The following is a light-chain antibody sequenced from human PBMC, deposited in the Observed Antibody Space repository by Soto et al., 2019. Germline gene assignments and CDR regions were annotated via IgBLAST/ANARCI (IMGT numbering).Light chain of an antibody. CDR2: DAS. Sequence: ETVMTQSPATLSVSPGERATLSCRASQSVSSYLAWYQQKPGQAPRLLIYDASNRATGIPARFIGSGSGTDFTLTITSLQPEDFAVYYCQQRSNWITFGQGTRLEIK. J-gene: IGKJ5*01. CDR3: QQRSNWIT. V-gene: IGKV3-11*01. CDR1: QSVSSY.